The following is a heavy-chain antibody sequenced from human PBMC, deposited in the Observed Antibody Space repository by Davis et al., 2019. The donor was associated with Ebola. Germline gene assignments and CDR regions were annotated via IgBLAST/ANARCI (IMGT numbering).Heavy chain of an antibody. CDR2: ISSSGTLK. CDR3: ASPALTISGIPRYFEY. Sequence: PGGSLRLSCSVSGFTFSAYYIGWIRQAPGMGLEWVSYISSSGTLKSYADSVKGRFTISRDNAKKSLYLEMNSLRVEDTAIYYCASPALTISGIPRYFEYWGQGSLVTVSS. V-gene: IGHV3-11*04. D-gene: IGHD3-3*01. CDR1: GFTFSAYY. J-gene: IGHJ4*02.